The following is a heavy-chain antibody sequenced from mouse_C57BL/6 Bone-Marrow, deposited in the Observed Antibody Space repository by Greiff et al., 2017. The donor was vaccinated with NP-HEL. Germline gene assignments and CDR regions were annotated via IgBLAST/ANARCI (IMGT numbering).Heavy chain of an antibody. CDR1: GYSITSGYD. J-gene: IGHJ3*01. CDR2: ISYSGST. Sequence: EVQLVESGPGMVKPSQSLSLTCTVTGYSITSGYDWHWIRHFPGNKLEWMGYISYSGSTNYNPSLKSRTSITHDTSKNHFFLKLNSVTTEDTATEYGARGDYAWVAYWGQGTLVTVSA. CDR3: ARGDYAWVAY. V-gene: IGHV3-1*01. D-gene: IGHD2-4*01.